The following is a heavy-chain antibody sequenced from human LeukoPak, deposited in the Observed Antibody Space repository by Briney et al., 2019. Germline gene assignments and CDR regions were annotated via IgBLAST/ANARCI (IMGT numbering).Heavy chain of an antibody. CDR1: GGSISSSSYY. J-gene: IGHJ5*02. D-gene: IGHD2-15*01. V-gene: IGHV4-39*07. Sequence: SETLSLTCTVSGGSISSSSYYWGWIRQPPGKGLEWIGSIYYSGSTYYNPSLKSRVTISVDTSKNQFSLKLSSVTAADTAVYYCARSRIRYCSGGSCYWFDPWGQGTLVTVSS. CDR3: ARSRIRYCSGGSCYWFDP. CDR2: IYYSGST.